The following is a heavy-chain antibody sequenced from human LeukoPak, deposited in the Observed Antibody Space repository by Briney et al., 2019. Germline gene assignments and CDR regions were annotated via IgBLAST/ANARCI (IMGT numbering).Heavy chain of an antibody. Sequence: PSETLSLTCTVSGGSISSSSDYWGWIRQPPVKGLEWIGSIYYSGNTYYNPSLKSRVTISVDTSKKQFSLKLSSVTAADTAVYYCASTPSGSSAWYYFDKWGQGTLVTVSS. CDR1: GGSISSSSDY. CDR2: IYYSGNT. J-gene: IGHJ4*02. V-gene: IGHV4-39*01. CDR3: ASTPSGSSAWYYFDK. D-gene: IGHD6-19*01.